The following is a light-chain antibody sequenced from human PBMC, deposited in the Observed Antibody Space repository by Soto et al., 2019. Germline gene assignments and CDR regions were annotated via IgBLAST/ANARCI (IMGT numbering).Light chain of an antibody. J-gene: IGKJ5*01. CDR1: QDISVY. CDR2: SAS. V-gene: IGKV1-27*01. Sequence: DIQMTQSPSSLSASVGDRVTITCRASQDISVYLAWYQQKPGKVPKLLIYSASTLQSVVPSRFSGSGSGTDFTLTISSLQPEDVETYYCQKFNTAPLTFGQGTRLEIK. CDR3: QKFNTAPLT.